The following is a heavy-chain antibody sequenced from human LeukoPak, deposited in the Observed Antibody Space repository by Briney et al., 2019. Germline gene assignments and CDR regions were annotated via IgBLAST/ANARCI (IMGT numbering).Heavy chain of an antibody. Sequence: SETLSLTCTVSGYSISSGYYWGWIRQPPGKGLEWIGSIFHSGITYYNPSLKSRVTISVDTSKNQFSLKLSSVTAADTAVYYCASFSSSSWYSSYYYYYMDVWGKGTTVTISS. V-gene: IGHV4-38-2*02. D-gene: IGHD6-13*01. CDR1: GYSISSGYY. CDR3: ASFSSSSWYSSYYYYYMDV. J-gene: IGHJ6*03. CDR2: IFHSGIT.